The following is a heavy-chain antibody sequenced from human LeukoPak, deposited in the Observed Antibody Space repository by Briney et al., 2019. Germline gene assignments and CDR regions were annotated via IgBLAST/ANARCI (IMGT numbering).Heavy chain of an antibody. V-gene: IGHV4-59*01. Sequence: SETLSLTCTVSGGSISSYYWSWIRQPPGKGLEWIGYIYYSGSTNYNPSLKSRVTISVDTSKNQFSLKLSSVTAADTAVYYCARVGPYYYYGMDVWGQGTAVTVSS. CDR1: GGSISSYY. J-gene: IGHJ6*02. CDR2: IYYSGST. D-gene: IGHD1-26*01. CDR3: ARVGPYYYYGMDV.